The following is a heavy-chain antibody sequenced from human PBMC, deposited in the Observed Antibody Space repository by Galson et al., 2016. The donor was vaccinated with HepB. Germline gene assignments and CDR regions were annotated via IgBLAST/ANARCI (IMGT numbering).Heavy chain of an antibody. Sequence: SLRLSCAASGFTFSYFWMSWVRQSPGKGPEWVAIIKPDGTETYYVGSVKGRFTISRDNAKNSLYLQMNSLRAEDTAVYYCASVRIFGGTKTFDYWGQGTLVTVSS. V-gene: IGHV3-7*01. D-gene: IGHD3-3*01. CDR3: ASVRIFGGTKTFDY. CDR1: GFTFSYFW. J-gene: IGHJ4*02. CDR2: IKPDGTET.